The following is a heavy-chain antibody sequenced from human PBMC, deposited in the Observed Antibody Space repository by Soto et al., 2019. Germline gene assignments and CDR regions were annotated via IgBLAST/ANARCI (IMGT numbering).Heavy chain of an antibody. CDR3: ARETLSFGSALDV. V-gene: IGHV3-43*01. D-gene: IGHD3-3*01. J-gene: IGHJ6*02. Sequence: GGALRLSCAASGVRFEDYNIHWVRQAPGKGLEWVSLITWNGGNTYYADSVKGRFTISRDGTTESVSLQMTSLKREDTGLYYCARETLSFGSALDVWGQGTMVPVSS. CDR2: ITWNGGNT. CDR1: GVRFEDYN.